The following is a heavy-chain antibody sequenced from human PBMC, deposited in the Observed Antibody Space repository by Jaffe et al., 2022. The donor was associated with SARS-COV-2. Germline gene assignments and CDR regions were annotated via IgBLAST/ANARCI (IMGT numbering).Heavy chain of an antibody. CDR1: GITVSDNF. Sequence: EVQLVESGGGLIQPGGSLRLSCAASGITVSDNFMSWVRQAPGKGLEWVSVIYVVGSTIYADSVKGRFTISRDNSKNTVYLQMNSLRVEDTAVYYCTRGRLSQGGFENWGQGTLVTVSS. CDR3: TRGRLSQGGFEN. J-gene: IGHJ4*02. V-gene: IGHV3-53*01. CDR2: IYVVGST.